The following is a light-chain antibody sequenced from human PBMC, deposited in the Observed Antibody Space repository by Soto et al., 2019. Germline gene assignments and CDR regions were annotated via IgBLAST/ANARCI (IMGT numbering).Light chain of an antibody. V-gene: IGLV2-14*01. CDR3: SSYTSSSPVV. Sequence: QSVLTQPASVSGSPGQSITISCTGTSSDVGGYNYVSWYQQHPGKAPKLMIFEVSNRPSGVSIRFSGSKSGNTASLTISGLQAEDEADYYCSSYTSSSPVVFGGGTKLTVL. J-gene: IGLJ2*01. CDR1: SSDVGGYNY. CDR2: EVS.